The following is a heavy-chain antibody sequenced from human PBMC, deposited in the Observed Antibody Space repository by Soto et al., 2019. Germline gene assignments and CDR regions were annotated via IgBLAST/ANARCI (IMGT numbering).Heavy chain of an antibody. CDR2: IYSGGST. J-gene: IGHJ4*02. Sequence: GGSLRLSCAASGFTVSSNYMSWVRQAPGKGLEWVSVIYSGGSTYYADSVKGRFTISRDNSKNTLYLQMNSLRAEDTAVYYCARAENWNYLFDYWGQGTLVNVSS. D-gene: IGHD1-7*01. V-gene: IGHV3-66*01. CDR3: ARAENWNYLFDY. CDR1: GFTVSSNY.